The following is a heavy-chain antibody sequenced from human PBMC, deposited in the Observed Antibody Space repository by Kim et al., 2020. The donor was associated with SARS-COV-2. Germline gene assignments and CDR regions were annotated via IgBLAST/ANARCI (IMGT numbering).Heavy chain of an antibody. D-gene: IGHD3-9*01. CDR3: AREGTGLQIETYFDY. Sequence: SQTLSLTCAISGDSVSNNRAAWNWVRQTPGRGLEWLGRTFYRSRWYSEYALSVNSRIIINPDTSKNQFYLQLNFVTSEDTAVYYCAREGTGLQIETYFDYWDQGTLVTVSS. CDR1: GDSVSNNRAA. J-gene: IGHJ4*02. CDR2: TFYRSRWYS. V-gene: IGHV6-1*01.